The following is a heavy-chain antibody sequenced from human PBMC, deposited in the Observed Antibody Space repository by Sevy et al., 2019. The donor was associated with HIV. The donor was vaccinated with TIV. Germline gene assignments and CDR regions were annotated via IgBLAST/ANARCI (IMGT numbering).Heavy chain of an antibody. D-gene: IGHD2-2*02. V-gene: IGHV4-34*01. CDR2: VNH. Sequence: SETLSLTCAVSGGSFSGFSWNWIRQPPGKGLEWIGEVNHYSPSLKSRATISLDTSKNQFSLKLHSVTAADTALYFCARGVEGVVPSAIIGLGPSAKYWSFDLWGRGTLVNVSS. CDR3: ARGVEGVVPSAIIGLGPSAKYWSFDL. CDR1: GGSFSGFS. J-gene: IGHJ2*01.